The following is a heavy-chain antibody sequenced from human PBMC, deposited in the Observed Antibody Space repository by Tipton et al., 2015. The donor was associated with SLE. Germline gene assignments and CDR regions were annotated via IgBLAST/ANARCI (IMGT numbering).Heavy chain of an antibody. CDR3: ASDTSSDNSFDY. Sequence: TLSLTCTVSGGSISSGTYYWSWIRQPAGKGLEWLGRIYTSGSTNYNPSLKSRVTISVDTSKNQFSLSLSSVSAADTAVYYCASDTSSDNSFDYWGQGTLVTVSS. V-gene: IGHV4-61*02. CDR2: IYTSGST. CDR1: GGSISSGTYY. D-gene: IGHD6-6*01. J-gene: IGHJ4*02.